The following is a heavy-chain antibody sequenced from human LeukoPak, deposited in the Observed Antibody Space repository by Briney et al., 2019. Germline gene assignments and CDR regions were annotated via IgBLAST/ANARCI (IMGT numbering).Heavy chain of an antibody. V-gene: IGHV3-53*01. D-gene: IGHD6-13*01. CDR3: AREGVAAAGDPYFDY. CDR1: GFTFSSYA. CDR2: IYSGGST. Sequence: GGSLRLSCAASGFTFSSYAMSWVRQAPGKGLEWVSVIYSGGSTYYADSVKGRFTISRDNSKNTLYLQMNSLRAEDTAVYYCAREGVAAAGDPYFDYWGQGTLVTVSS. J-gene: IGHJ4*02.